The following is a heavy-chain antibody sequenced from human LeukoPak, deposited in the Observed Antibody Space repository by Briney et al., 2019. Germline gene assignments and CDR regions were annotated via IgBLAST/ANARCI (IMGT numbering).Heavy chain of an antibody. V-gene: IGHV4-34*01. Sequence: SETLSLTCAVYGGSFSGYYWSWIRQPPGKGLEWIGEINHSGSTNYNPSLKSRVTISVDTSKNQFSLKLSSVTAADTAVYYCARGRTYYYGSSGWYYYYGMDVWGQGTTVTVSS. J-gene: IGHJ6*02. CDR2: INHSGST. CDR1: GGSFSGYY. D-gene: IGHD3-22*01. CDR3: ARGRTYYYGSSGWYYYYGMDV.